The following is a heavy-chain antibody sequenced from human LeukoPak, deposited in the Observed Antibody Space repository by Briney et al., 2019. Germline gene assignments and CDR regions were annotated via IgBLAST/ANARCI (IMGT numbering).Heavy chain of an antibody. CDR3: ARQYSGSYRFDP. CDR1: GGSISSSSYY. D-gene: IGHD1-26*01. Sequence: SETLSLTCTVSGGSISSSSYYWGWIRQPPGKGLEWIGSIYYSGSTYYNPSLKSRVTISVDTSNNQFSLRVRSVTAADTAVYYCARQYSGSYRFDPWGQGTLVTVSS. V-gene: IGHV4-39*01. J-gene: IGHJ5*02. CDR2: IYYSGST.